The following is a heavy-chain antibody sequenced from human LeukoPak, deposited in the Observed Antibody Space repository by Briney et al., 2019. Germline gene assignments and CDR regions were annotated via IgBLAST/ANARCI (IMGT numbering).Heavy chain of an antibody. CDR3: ARWGGGFP. V-gene: IGHV4-38-2*02. CDR1: GYSISSGYY. J-gene: IGHJ5*02. Sequence: SETLSLTCTVSGYSISSGYYWGWIRQPPGKGLEWIGNIYHSGTTYYNPSLKSRVTISVDTSKNQFSLKLSSVTPADTAMYYCARWGGGFPWGQGTLVTVSS. D-gene: IGHD3-16*01. CDR2: IYHSGTT.